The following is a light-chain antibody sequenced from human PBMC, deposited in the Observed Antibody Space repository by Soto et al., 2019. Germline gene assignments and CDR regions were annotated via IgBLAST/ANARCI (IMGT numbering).Light chain of an antibody. CDR3: CSYAGDYTXV. Sequence: QSVLTQPRSVSGSPGQSFAISCTGTSSDVGTYNFVSWYQQHPGKAPELMIYDVTKRPSGVPDRFSGSKSGNTASLTISGLQAEDEADYYCCSYAGDYTXVFGTGNKVTVL. J-gene: IGLJ1*01. CDR2: DVT. V-gene: IGLV2-11*01. CDR1: SSDVGTYNF.